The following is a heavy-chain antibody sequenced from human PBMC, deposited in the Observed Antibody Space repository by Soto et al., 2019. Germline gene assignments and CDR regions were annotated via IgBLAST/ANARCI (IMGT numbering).Heavy chain of an antibody. J-gene: IGHJ6*02. CDR3: ARGRRGFDWLFHYYGMDV. Sequence: GASVKVSCKASGYTFTSYDINWVRQATGKGLEWMGWMNPNSGNTGYAQKFQGRVTMTRNTSISTAYMELSSLRSEDTAVYYCARGRRGFDWLFHYYGMDVWGQGTTVTVSS. CDR1: GYTFTSYD. D-gene: IGHD3-9*01. CDR2: MNPNSGNT. V-gene: IGHV1-8*01.